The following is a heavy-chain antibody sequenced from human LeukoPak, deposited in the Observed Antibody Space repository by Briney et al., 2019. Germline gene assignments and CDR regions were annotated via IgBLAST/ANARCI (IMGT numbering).Heavy chain of an antibody. CDR1: GYTFTSYG. J-gene: IGHJ4*02. CDR3: ARVWAYCGGDCYSWADY. V-gene: IGHV1-18*01. Sequence: ASVKVSCKASGYTFTSYGISRVRQAPGQGLEWMGWISAYNGNTNYAQKLQGRVTMTTDTSTSTAYMELRSLRSDDTAVYYCARVWAYCGGDCYSWADYWGQGTLVTVSS. D-gene: IGHD2-21*01. CDR2: ISAYNGNT.